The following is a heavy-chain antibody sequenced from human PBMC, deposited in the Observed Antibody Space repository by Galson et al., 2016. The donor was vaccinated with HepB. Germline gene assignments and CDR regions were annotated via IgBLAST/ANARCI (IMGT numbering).Heavy chain of an antibody. J-gene: IGHJ1*01. CDR2: ISYSSTI. CDR1: GFTFSSYS. Sequence: SLRLSCAASGFTFSSYSMNWVRQAPGKGLEWVSYISYSSTIYYADSVKGRFTISRDNAKNSLYLQMDSLRDEDTAVYYCATAYSSGWYFAHWGQGTLVTVSS. V-gene: IGHV3-48*02. CDR3: ATAYSSGWYFAH. D-gene: IGHD6-19*01.